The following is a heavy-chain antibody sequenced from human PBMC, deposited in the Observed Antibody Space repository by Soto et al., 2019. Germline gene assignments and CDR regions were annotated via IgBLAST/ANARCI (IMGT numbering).Heavy chain of an antibody. CDR2: IYYSGST. V-gene: IGHV4-61*01. CDR3: ARWYYYDSSGYAFDY. CDR1: GYSISSGYY. Sequence: SETLSLTCAVSGYSISSGYYWGWIRQPPGKGLEWIGYIYYSGSTNYNPSLKSRVTISVDTSKNQFSLKLSSVTAADTAVYYCARWYYYDSSGYAFDYWGQGTLVTVSS. J-gene: IGHJ4*02. D-gene: IGHD3-22*01.